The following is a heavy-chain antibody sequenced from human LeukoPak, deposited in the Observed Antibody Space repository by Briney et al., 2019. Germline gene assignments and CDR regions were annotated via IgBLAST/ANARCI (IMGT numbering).Heavy chain of an antibody. CDR1: GYTFTSYD. CDR2: MSPNSGNT. J-gene: IGHJ4*02. Sequence: ASVTVSCKASGYTFTSYDINWVRQATGQGLEWMGWMSPNSGNTGYAQKFQGRVTMTRNTSISTAYMELSSLRSEDTAVYYCARGWASGSYRKSGFDYWGQGTLVTVSS. D-gene: IGHD3-10*01. CDR3: ARGWASGSYRKSGFDY. V-gene: IGHV1-8*01.